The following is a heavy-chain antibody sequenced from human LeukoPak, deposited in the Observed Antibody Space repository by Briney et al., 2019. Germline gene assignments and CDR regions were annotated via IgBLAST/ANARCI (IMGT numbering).Heavy chain of an antibody. CDR1: GFTFRSYE. Sequence: GGSLRLSCAASGFTFRSYEMNWVRQAPGRGLEWVSYISSSGTTVYYADSVKGRFTISRDNAKNSLYLQMNSLRAEDTAVYYCARSTIHWFDPWGQGTLVTVSS. CDR3: ARSTIHWFDP. D-gene: IGHD5-24*01. CDR2: ISSSGTTV. V-gene: IGHV3-48*03. J-gene: IGHJ5*02.